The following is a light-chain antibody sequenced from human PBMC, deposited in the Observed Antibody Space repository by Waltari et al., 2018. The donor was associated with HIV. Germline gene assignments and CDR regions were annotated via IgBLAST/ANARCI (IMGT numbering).Light chain of an antibody. CDR3: QVWDSSGDHPL. V-gene: IGLV3-21*04. Sequence: SYVLTPPPSVSVAPGKTARITCGGNNIASNSVHWYQHKPGQAPVLVISDDSDRPSEIPERFSGSNSGNTATLTISRVEAGDEADYYCQVWDSSGDHPLFGGGTKLTVL. J-gene: IGLJ2*01. CDR1: NIASNS. CDR2: DDS.